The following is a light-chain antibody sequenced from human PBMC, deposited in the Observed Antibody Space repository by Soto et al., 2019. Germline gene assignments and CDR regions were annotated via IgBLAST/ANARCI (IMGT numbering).Light chain of an antibody. CDR1: QSLLHSNGYNY. CDR2: LGS. J-gene: IGKJ5*01. Sequence: DIVMTQSPLSLPVTPGEPDPISCRSSQSLLHSNGYNYLDWYLQKPGQSPQLLIYLGSNRASGVPDRFSGSGSGTDFTLKISRVEAEDVGVYYCKQALQTPLTFGQGTRLEI. CDR3: KQALQTPLT. V-gene: IGKV2-28*01.